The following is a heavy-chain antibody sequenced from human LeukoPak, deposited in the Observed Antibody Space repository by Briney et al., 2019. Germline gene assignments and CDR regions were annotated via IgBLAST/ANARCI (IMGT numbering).Heavy chain of an antibody. CDR1: GFTFSSYA. D-gene: IGHD3-22*01. J-gene: IGHJ5*02. CDR3: AREGRLDYDSSGSGFDP. V-gene: IGHV3-30*04. Sequence: GGSLGLSCAASGFTFSSYAMHWVRQAPGKGLEWVAVISYDGSNKYYADSVKGRFTISRDNSKNTLYLQMNSLRAEDTAVYYCAREGRLDYDSSGSGFDPWGQGTLVTVSS. CDR2: ISYDGSNK.